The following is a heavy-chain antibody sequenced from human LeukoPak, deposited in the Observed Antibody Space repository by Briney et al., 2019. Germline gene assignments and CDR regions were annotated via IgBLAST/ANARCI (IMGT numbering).Heavy chain of an antibody. Sequence: GGSLRLSCAASGFTFSSYWMSWVRQAPGKGLEWVANIKQDGSEKYYVDSVKGRFTISRDNAKNSLYLQMNSLRAEDTAVCYCARATADTIFGVVIIHCFDYWGQGTLVTVSS. CDR1: GFTFSSYW. CDR2: IKQDGSEK. D-gene: IGHD3-3*01. V-gene: IGHV3-7*04. J-gene: IGHJ4*02. CDR3: ARATADTIFGVVIIHCFDY.